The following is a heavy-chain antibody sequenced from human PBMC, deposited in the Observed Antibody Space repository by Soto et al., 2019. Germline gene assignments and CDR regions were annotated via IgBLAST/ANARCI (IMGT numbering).Heavy chain of an antibody. CDR2: IKQDGSEK. V-gene: IGHV3-7*03. D-gene: IGHD6-13*01. CDR3: ARDLPDYIAAAGKVYNWFGP. Sequence: QTVGSLRLSCAASGFTFSSYWMSWVRQAPGKGLKWVANIKQDGSEKYYVDSVKGRFTISRDNAKNSLYLQMNSLRAEDTAVYYCARDLPDYIAAAGKVYNWFGPWGQGTLVTVSS. CDR1: GFTFSSYW. J-gene: IGHJ5*02.